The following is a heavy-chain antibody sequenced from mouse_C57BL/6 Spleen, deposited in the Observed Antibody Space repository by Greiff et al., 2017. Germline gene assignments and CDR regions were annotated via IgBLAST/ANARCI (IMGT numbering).Heavy chain of an antibody. CDR3: ARRLASPIYYGSSDAMDY. Sequence: EVNVVESGGGLVKPGGSLKLSCAASGFTFSDYGMHWVRQAPEKGLEWVAYISSGSSTIYYADTVKGRFTISRDNAKNTLFLQMTSLRSEDTAMYYCARRLASPIYYGSSDAMDYWGQGTSVTVSS. CDR2: ISSGSSTI. CDR1: GFTFSDYG. J-gene: IGHJ4*01. D-gene: IGHD1-1*01. V-gene: IGHV5-17*01.